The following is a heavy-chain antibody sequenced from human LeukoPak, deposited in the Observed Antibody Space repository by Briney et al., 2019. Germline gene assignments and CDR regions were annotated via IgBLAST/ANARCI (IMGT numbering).Heavy chain of an antibody. CDR1: GDSVSINSAG. CDR2: TYYRSKWYN. J-gene: IGHJ6*02. CDR3: ARDLSLTHDYGDYYYYYGMDV. V-gene: IGHV6-1*01. Sequence: SQTLSLTFAISGDSVSINSAGWNWVRQSPWRGLEWLGRTYYRSKWYNDYEVSVKSRITITPDTSKNQFSLQLNSVTPEDTAVYYCARDLSLTHDYGDYYYYYGMDVWAQGPTVPVSS. D-gene: IGHD4-17*01.